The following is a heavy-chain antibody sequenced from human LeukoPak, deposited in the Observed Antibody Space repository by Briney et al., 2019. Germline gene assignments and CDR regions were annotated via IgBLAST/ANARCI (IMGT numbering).Heavy chain of an antibody. CDR2: LSSSRSYI. CDR1: GFTFSSSW. J-gene: IGHJ4*02. Sequence: GGSLRLSCAASGFTFSSSWMTWVRQAPGKGLEWVSSLSSSRSYIYYADSVKGRFTISRDNAKNSLYLEMNSLRAGDTAVYYCARDSVLGYSSGWYRLEHFDYWGQGTLVTVSS. D-gene: IGHD6-19*01. CDR3: ARDSVLGYSSGWYRLEHFDY. V-gene: IGHV3-21*01.